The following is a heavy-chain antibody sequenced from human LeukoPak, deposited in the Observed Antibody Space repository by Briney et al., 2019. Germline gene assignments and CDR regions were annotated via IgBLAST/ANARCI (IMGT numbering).Heavy chain of an antibody. CDR2: LYSGGNT. Sequence: GGSLRLSCAASGFTVSSNYMSWVRQTPGMGLAWVSVLYSGGNTYYADSVKGRFTISRDNSKNMLFLQMNSLRAEDTAVYYCARVGRGDTYGYVDYWGQGTLVTVSS. CDR3: ARVGRGDTYGYVDY. V-gene: IGHV3-66*01. CDR1: GFTVSSNY. D-gene: IGHD5-18*01. J-gene: IGHJ4*02.